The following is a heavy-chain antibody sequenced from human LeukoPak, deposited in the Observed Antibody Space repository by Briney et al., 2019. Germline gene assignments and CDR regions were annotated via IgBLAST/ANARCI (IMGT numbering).Heavy chain of an antibody. CDR2: IYYSGST. Sequence: SETLSLTCTVSGGSISSSSYYWGGIRQPPGKGLEWIGSIYYSGSTYYNPSLKSRVTISVDTSKNQFSLKLSSVPAADTAVYYCARVSTGWYHYFDSWGQGTLVTVSS. CDR3: ARVSTGWYHYFDS. V-gene: IGHV4-39*01. J-gene: IGHJ4*02. D-gene: IGHD6-19*01. CDR1: GGSISSSSYY.